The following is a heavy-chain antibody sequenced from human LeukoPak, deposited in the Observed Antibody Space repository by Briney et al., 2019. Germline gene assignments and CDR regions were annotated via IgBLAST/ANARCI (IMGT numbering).Heavy chain of an antibody. Sequence: SETLSLTCTVSGGSISSYYRSWIRQPAGKGLEWIGLISASGSTNYSPSLKSRVTMSVDTSKNQFSLKLTSVTAADTAVYYCARDLIIPPYNWFDPWGQGTLVTVSS. J-gene: IGHJ5*02. CDR3: ARDLIIPPYNWFDP. D-gene: IGHD2/OR15-2a*01. V-gene: IGHV4-4*07. CDR1: GGSISSYY. CDR2: ISASGST.